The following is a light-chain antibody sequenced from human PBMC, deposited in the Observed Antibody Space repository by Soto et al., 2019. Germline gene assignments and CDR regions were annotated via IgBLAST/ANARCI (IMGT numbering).Light chain of an antibody. CDR3: HQRSSWPPNT. Sequence: EIVLTQSPATLSLSPGERATLSCRASQSVSDYLAWYQQKPGQAPRLLIYDAFNRATGIPARFSGSGSGTDFTLTISSLEPEDFAVYYRHQRSSWPPNTFGQGTRVEVK. J-gene: IGKJ1*01. CDR2: DAF. V-gene: IGKV3-11*01. CDR1: QSVSDY.